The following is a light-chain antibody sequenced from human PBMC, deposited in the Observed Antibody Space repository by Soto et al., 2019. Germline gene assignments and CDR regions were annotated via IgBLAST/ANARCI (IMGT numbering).Light chain of an antibody. CDR3: QQRSKWPPT. CDR1: QSIGTY. Sequence: EIVLTQSPATLSLSPGERATLFCRASQSIGTYLAWYQQKSGQAPRLLIYDASNRATGIPARFSGGGSGTDFTLTVSSLDPEDFAVYYCQQRSKWPPTFGQGTKLEI. V-gene: IGKV3-11*01. CDR2: DAS. J-gene: IGKJ2*01.